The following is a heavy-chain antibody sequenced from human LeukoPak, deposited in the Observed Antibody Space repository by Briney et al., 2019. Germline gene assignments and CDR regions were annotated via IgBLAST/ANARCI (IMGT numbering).Heavy chain of an antibody. Sequence: ASVKVSCKASGYTFTGYYTHWVRQAPGQGLEWMGWINPNSGGTNYAQKLQGRVTMTTDTSTSTAYMELRSLRSDDTAVYYCASIRSGRRYYFDYWGQGTLVTVSS. CDR1: GYTFTGYY. D-gene: IGHD1-14*01. CDR3: ASIRSGRRYYFDY. J-gene: IGHJ4*02. V-gene: IGHV1-2*02. CDR2: INPNSGGT.